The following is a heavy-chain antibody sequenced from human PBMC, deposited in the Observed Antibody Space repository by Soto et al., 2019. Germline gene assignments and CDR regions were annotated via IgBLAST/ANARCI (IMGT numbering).Heavy chain of an antibody. D-gene: IGHD6-13*01. CDR2: ISGSGGST. CDR1: GFTFSSYA. J-gene: IGHJ3*02. CDR3: AKDPQLVLDAFDI. Sequence: EVQLLESGGGLVQPGGSLRLSCAASGFTFSSYAMSWVRQAPGKGLEWVSAISGSGGSTYYADSVKGRFTISRDNSKNTLYLLLNSLRDEDTAVYYCAKDPQLVLDAFDIWGQGTMVTVSS. V-gene: IGHV3-23*01.